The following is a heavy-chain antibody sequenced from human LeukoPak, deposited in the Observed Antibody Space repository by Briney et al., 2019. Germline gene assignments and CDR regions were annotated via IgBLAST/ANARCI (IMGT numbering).Heavy chain of an antibody. CDR1: GGSVSSGSYY. V-gene: IGHV4-61*01. Sequence: SESLSLTCTVSGGSVSSGSYYWTWIRQPPGKGLEWIGYIYYSGTTNYNPSLKSRVTISVDTSKNQFSLKLGSVTAADTAVYYCARVGIAVASPFFDYWGQGALVTVSS. CDR2: IYYSGTT. CDR3: ARVGIAVASPFFDY. D-gene: IGHD6-19*01. J-gene: IGHJ4*02.